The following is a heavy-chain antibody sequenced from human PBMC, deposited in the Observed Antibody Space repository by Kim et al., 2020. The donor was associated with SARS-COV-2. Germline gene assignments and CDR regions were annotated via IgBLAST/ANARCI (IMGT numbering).Heavy chain of an antibody. J-gene: IGHJ4*02. D-gene: IGHD1-26*01. V-gene: IGHV4-34*01. Sequence: SETLSLTCAVYGGSFSGYYWSWIRQPPGKGLEWIGEINHSGSTNYNPSLKSRVTISVDTSKNQFSLKLSSVTAADTAVYYCAREVGGIDYWGQGTLVTVSS. CDR1: GGSFSGYY. CDR2: INHSGST. CDR3: AREVGGIDY.